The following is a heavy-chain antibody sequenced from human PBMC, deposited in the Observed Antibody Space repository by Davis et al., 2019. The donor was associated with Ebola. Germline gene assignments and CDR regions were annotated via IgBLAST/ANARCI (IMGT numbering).Heavy chain of an antibody. Sequence: PGGSLRLSCAASGLSFSSYWMSWVRQAPGKGLEWVANIKQDGSDKYYVGSVKGRFNISRDNARNSVYLQMSSLRAEETAVYYCASQYCSGTRCYTDAFDIWGQGTMVTVSS. J-gene: IGHJ3*02. D-gene: IGHD2-2*02. V-gene: IGHV3-7*01. CDR3: ASQYCSGTRCYTDAFDI. CDR1: GLSFSSYW. CDR2: IKQDGSDK.